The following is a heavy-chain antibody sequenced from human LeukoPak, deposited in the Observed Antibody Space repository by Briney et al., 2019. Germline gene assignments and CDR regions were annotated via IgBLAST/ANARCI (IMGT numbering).Heavy chain of an antibody. J-gene: IGHJ4*02. D-gene: IGHD6-13*01. CDR1: GGSISSYC. CDR2: IYYSGST. Sequence: SETLSLTCTVSGGSISSYCWSWLRQPPGKGLEWIGYIYYSGSTNYNPSLKSRVTISVDTSKNQFSLKLSSVTAADTAVYYCARLPQRIAAAGTPADYWGQGTLVTVSS. V-gene: IGHV4-59*01. CDR3: ARLPQRIAAAGTPADY.